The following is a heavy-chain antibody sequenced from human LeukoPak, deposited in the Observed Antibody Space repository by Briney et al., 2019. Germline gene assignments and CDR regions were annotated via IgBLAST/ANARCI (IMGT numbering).Heavy chain of an antibody. D-gene: IGHD6-19*01. CDR1: GFTFSSYA. Sequence: PGRSLRLSCAASGFTFSSYAMHWVRQAPGKGLEWVAVISYDGSNKYYADSVKGRFTISRDNAKNSLYLQMNSLRAEDTAVYYCAREPSRYSSGWYHYYYGMDVWGQGTTVTVSS. J-gene: IGHJ6*02. CDR3: AREPSRYSSGWYHYYYGMDV. CDR2: ISYDGSNK. V-gene: IGHV3-30-3*01.